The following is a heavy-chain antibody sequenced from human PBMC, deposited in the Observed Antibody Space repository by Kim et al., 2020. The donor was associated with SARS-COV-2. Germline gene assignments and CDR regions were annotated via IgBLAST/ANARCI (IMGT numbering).Heavy chain of an antibody. V-gene: IGHV4-39*01. D-gene: IGHD3-10*01. CDR1: GGSISSSSYY. CDR3: AGYSGSYHRRVGCFDY. CDR2: IYYSGST. J-gene: IGHJ4*02. Sequence: SETLSLTCTVSGGSISSSSYYWGWIRQPPGKGLEWIGSIYYSGSTYYNPSLKSRVTISVDTSKNQFSLKLSSVTAADTAVYYCAGYSGSYHRRVGCFDYWGQGTLVTVSS.